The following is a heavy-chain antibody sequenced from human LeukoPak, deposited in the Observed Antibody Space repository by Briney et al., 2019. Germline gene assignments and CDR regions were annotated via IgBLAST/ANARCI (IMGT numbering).Heavy chain of an antibody. J-gene: IGHJ5*02. D-gene: IGHD3-22*01. CDR3: ARPYYYDSRIDP. Sequence: PSQTLSLTCTVSGGSISSGDYYWSWIRQPPGKGLEWIAYMYYGGSTYYNPSLKSRVTMSADTFKNQLSLKLSSVTAADTAVYYCARPYYYDSRIDPWGQGILVTVSS. CDR1: GGSISSGDYY. V-gene: IGHV4-30-4*01. CDR2: MYYGGST.